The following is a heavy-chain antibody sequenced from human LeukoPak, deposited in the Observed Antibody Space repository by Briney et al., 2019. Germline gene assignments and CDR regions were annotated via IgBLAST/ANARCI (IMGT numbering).Heavy chain of an antibody. CDR2: INHSGST. CDR1: GGSFSGYY. J-gene: IGHJ1*01. CDR3: ASFRRSYSSSWPLFQH. V-gene: IGHV4-34*01. D-gene: IGHD6-13*01. Sequence: SETLSLTCAVYGGSFSGYYWSWIRQPPGKGLEWIGEINHSGSTNYDPSLKSRVTISVDTPKNQFSLKLSSVTAADTAVYYCASFRRSYSSSWPLFQHWGQGTLVTVSS.